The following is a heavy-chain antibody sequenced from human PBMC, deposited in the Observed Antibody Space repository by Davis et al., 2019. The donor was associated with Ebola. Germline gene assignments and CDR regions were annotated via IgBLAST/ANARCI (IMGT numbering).Heavy chain of an antibody. CDR1: GYSFTSYS. CDR3: ARPGYSYGTEPYYFDY. V-gene: IGHV5-51*01. CDR2: IYPGDSET. Sequence: GESLKISCKGSGYSFTSYSIGWVRQMPGKGLEWMGIIYPGDSETRYSPSFQGQVTISADKSITTAYLQWSSLKASDTAMYYCARPGYSYGTEPYYFDYWGQGTLVTVSS. D-gene: IGHD5-18*01. J-gene: IGHJ4*02.